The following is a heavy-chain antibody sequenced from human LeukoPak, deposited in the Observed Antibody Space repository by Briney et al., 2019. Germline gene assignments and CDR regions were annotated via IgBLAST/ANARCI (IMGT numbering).Heavy chain of an antibody. V-gene: IGHV3-48*01. CDR1: GFTFSSYS. CDR2: ISSSSSTI. Sequence: PGGSLRLSCAASGFTFSSYSMNWVRQAPGKGLEWASYISSSSSTIYYADSVKGRFTISRDNAKNSLYLQMNSLRAEDTAVYYCARDQVTIFGVVTPNFDYWGQGTLVTVSS. D-gene: IGHD3-3*01. CDR3: ARDQVTIFGVVTPNFDY. J-gene: IGHJ4*02.